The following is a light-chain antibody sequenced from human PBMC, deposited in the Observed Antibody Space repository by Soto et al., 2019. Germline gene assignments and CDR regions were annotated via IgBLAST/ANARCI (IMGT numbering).Light chain of an antibody. Sequence: DIQMTQSPATLSASVGDRVTITCRASQSISSWLAWYQQKPGKAPRLLIYKASSLESGVPSRFSGSGSGSESTLTISSLQPDDFATYYCQQYYSYPLTFGGGTKVEIK. CDR2: KAS. J-gene: IGKJ4*01. CDR3: QQYYSYPLT. V-gene: IGKV1-5*03. CDR1: QSISSW.